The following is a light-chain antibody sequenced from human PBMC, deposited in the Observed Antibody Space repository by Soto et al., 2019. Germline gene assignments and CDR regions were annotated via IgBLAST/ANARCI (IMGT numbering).Light chain of an antibody. CDR1: QSVSSN. CDR3: QQLNNFPPFT. Sequence: EIVMTQSPATLSVSPGEGATVSCRASQSVSSNLAWYQQKPGQAPRLLIYGASTRATGIPARFSGSGSGTGFTLTISSLQPEDLATYYCQQLNNFPPFTFGPGTKVDLK. V-gene: IGKV3-15*01. CDR2: GAS. J-gene: IGKJ3*01.